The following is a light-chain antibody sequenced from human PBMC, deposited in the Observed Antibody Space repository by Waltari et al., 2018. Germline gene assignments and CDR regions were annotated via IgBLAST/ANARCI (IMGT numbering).Light chain of an antibody. Sequence: EIVLTQFPATLSLYPGERATISCRASKSVSRNLAWYKQKPGQAHRHLRYDASKRDNGIPARFSGSWSWTYFTLTISSLEPEDFAVYYCQQRSSWPSLTFGQGTRLEIK. V-gene: IGKV3-11*01. CDR2: DAS. CDR3: QQRSSWPSLT. CDR1: KSVSRN. J-gene: IGKJ5*01.